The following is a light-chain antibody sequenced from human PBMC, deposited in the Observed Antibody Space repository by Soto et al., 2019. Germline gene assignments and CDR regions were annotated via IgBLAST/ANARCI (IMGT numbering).Light chain of an antibody. Sequence: EIVVTPSPATLSLSPAQRATLSCRASHSVSSYLTWYQRKPGQAPRLLISGASRRATGIPDRFSASGSGTDFTLTISRLEPEDFAVFYCHRYGALPPTFGQGTRLEIK. CDR2: GAS. CDR1: HSVSSY. V-gene: IGKV3-20*01. CDR3: HRYGALPPT. J-gene: IGKJ5*01.